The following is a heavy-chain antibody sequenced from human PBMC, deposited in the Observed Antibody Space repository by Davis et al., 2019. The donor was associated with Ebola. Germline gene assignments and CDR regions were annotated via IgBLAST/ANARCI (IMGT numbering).Heavy chain of an antibody. CDR1: GYSFTSYW. J-gene: IGHJ3*02. V-gene: IGHV5-51*01. Sequence: PGGSLRLSCKGSGYSFTSYWIGWVRQMPGKGLEWMGIIYPGDSDTRYSPSFQGQVTISADKSISTAYLQWSSLKASDTAMYYCARRSYQLLYGGAFDIWGQGTMVTVSS. CDR2: IYPGDSDT. CDR3: ARRSYQLLYGGAFDI. D-gene: IGHD2-2*02.